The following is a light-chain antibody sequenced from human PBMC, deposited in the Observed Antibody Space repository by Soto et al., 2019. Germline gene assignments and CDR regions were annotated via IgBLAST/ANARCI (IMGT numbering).Light chain of an antibody. Sequence: DIPMTQAPSSLSASVGDRVTITCRASQNIFSYLSWYQNKPGKAPYLLIYAASSLQSGVPSRFSGSGSETDFALTISSLQPEDFATFYCQQSYSVPPTFGQGTKLEI. CDR1: QNIFSY. CDR3: QQSYSVPPT. J-gene: IGKJ2*01. V-gene: IGKV1-39*01. CDR2: AAS.